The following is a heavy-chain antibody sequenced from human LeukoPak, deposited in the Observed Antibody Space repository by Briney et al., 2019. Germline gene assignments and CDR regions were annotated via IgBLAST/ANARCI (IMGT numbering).Heavy chain of an antibody. CDR3: ARIQTSRCSSDY. D-gene: IGHD6-6*01. CDR2: IDWDDDK. CDR1: GFSLSTSGMC. Sequence: SGPTLVNPTQTLTLTCTFSGFSLSTSGMCVSWVRQPPEKALEWLARIDWDDDKYYSTSLRTRLSISKDNSKNQVVLTMTNMDPVDTATYYCARIQTSRCSSDYWGQGTLVTVSS. V-gene: IGHV2-70*11. J-gene: IGHJ4*02.